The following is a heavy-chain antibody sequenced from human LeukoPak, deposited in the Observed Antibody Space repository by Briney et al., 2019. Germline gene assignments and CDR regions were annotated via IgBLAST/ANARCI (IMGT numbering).Heavy chain of an antibody. CDR2: IYHSGST. CDR3: ARLGSTRAEYYFDY. D-gene: IGHD1-26*01. J-gene: IGHJ4*02. CDR1: GGSISSGGYS. Sequence: SETLSLTCAVSGGSISSGGYSWSWIRQPPGKGLEWIGYIYHSGSTYYNPSLKSRVTILVDRSENQFSLKLSSVTAADTAVYYCARLGSTRAEYYFDYWGQGTLVTVSS. V-gene: IGHV4-30-2*01.